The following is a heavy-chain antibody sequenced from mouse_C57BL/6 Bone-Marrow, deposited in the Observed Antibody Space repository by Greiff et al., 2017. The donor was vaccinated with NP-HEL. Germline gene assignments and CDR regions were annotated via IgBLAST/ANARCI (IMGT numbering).Heavy chain of an antibody. CDR2: ISDGGSYT. CDR1: GFTFSSYA. J-gene: IGHJ3*01. CDR3: ARDQRITTVVAKRFAY. D-gene: IGHD1-1*01. V-gene: IGHV5-4*01. Sequence: EVMLVESGGGLVKPGGSLKLSCAASGFTFSSYAMSWVRQTPEKRLEWVATISDGGSYTYYPDNVKGRFPISSDNAKNNLYLQMSHLKSEDTAMYYCARDQRITTVVAKRFAYWGQGTLVTVSA.